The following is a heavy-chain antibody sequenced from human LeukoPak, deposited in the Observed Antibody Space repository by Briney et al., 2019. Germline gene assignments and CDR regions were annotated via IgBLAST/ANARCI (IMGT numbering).Heavy chain of an antibody. CDR1: GFTFSAYN. CDR3: ARRGSYPNAFDI. V-gene: IGHV4-34*01. CDR2: INHSGST. J-gene: IGHJ3*02. Sequence: GSLRLSCAASGFTFSAYNMNWVRRTPGKGLEWIGEINHSGSTNYTPSLKSRVTISLDMSKNQFSLKLSSVTAADTAVYFCARRGSYPNAFDIWGQGAMITVSS. D-gene: IGHD6-6*01.